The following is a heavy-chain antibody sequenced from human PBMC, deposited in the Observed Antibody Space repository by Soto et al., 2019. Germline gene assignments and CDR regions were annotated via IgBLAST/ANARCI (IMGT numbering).Heavy chain of an antibody. CDR2: IWYDGSNK. Sequence: QPGGSLRLSCAASGFTFSSYGMHWVRQAPGKGLEWVAVIWYDGSNKYYADSVKGRFTISRDNSKNTLYLQMSSLRVEDTAVYYCAKDRGALRWSEEHYYFDYWGQGTLVTVSS. CDR1: GFTFSSYG. V-gene: IGHV3-30*02. CDR3: AKDRGALRWSEEHYYFDY. J-gene: IGHJ4*02. D-gene: IGHD4-17*01.